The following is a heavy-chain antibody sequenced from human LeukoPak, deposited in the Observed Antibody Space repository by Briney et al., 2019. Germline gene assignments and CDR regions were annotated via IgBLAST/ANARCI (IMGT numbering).Heavy chain of an antibody. J-gene: IGHJ6*02. CDR1: GFTFSSYW. Sequence: PTGGSLRLSCAASGFTFSSYWMHWVRHAPGKGLVWVSRSNSDGSSTAYADSVKGRFTISRDNAKNTLFLQMNSRRAEDTAVYYCARVRAGYCTSTSCYTGMDVWGQGTTVTVSS. CDR3: ARVRAGYCTSTSCYTGMDV. CDR2: SNSDGSST. V-gene: IGHV3-74*01. D-gene: IGHD2-2*01.